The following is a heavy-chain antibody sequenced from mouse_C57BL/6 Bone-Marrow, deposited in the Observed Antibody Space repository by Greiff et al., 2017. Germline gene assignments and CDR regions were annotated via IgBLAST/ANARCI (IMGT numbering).Heavy chain of an antibody. V-gene: IGHV1-76*01. CDR1: GYTFTDYY. D-gene: IGHD1-1*02. CDR2: IYPGSGNT. Sequence: QVQLQQSGAELVRPGASVKLSCKASGYTFTDYYINWVKQRPGQGLEWIARIYPGSGNTYYNEKFKGKATLTAEKSSSTAYMQLSSLTSEDSAVYFCARGGGYGGDYWNQGTTLTVSS. J-gene: IGHJ2*01. CDR3: ARGGGYGGDY.